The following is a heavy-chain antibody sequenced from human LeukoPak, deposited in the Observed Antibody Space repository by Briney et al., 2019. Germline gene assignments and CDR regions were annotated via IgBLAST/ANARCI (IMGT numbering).Heavy chain of an antibody. CDR2: ISSSGSTI. CDR3: AREDSSGWTKRFDY. CDR1: GFTFSSYE. V-gene: IGHV3-48*03. D-gene: IGHD6-19*01. Sequence: GGSLRLSCAASGFTFSSYEMNWVRQAPGKGLEWVSYISSSGSTIYYADSVKGRFTISRDNAKNSLYPQMNSLRAEDTAVYYCAREDSSGWTKRFDYWGQGTLVTVSS. J-gene: IGHJ4*02.